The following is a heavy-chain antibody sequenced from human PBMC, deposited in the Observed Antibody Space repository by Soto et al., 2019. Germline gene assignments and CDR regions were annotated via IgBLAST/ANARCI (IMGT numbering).Heavy chain of an antibody. CDR3: ARATGGSSSRNPWYYYYYGMDV. V-gene: IGHV6-1*01. CDR2: TYYRSKWYN. D-gene: IGHD6-6*01. J-gene: IGHJ6*02. CDR1: GDSVSSNSAA. Sequence: SQTLSLTCAISGDSVSSNSAAWNWIRQSPSRGLEWLGRTYYRSKWYNDYAVSVKSRITINPDTSKNQFSLQLNSVTPEDTAVYYCARATGGSSSRNPWYYYYYGMDVWGQGTTVTVSS.